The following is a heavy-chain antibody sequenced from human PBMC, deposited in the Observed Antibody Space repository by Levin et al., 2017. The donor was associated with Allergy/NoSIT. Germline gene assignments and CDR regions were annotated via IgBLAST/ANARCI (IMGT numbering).Heavy chain of an antibody. CDR1: GGTFSSYA. J-gene: IGHJ5*02. V-gene: IGHV1-69*01. D-gene: IGHD6-13*01. Sequence: LGESLKISCKASGGTFSSYAISWVRQAPGQGLEWMGGIIPIFGTANYAQKFQGRVTITADESTSTAYMELSSLRSEDTAVYYCARDELSSWGSDWFDPWGQGTLVTVSS. CDR2: IIPIFGTA. CDR3: ARDELSSWGSDWFDP.